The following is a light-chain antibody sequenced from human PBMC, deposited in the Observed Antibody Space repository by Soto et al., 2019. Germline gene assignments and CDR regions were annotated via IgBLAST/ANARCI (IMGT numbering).Light chain of an antibody. CDR3: SSYTSSRTLV. Sequence: QSALTQPASVSGSPGQSITISCTGTSSDVGAYNYVSWYQHHPGKVPKLMIYDVTNRPAGVSDRFSGYKSGNTASLTISGLQAEDEAEYYCSSYTSSRTLVFGSGTKLTVL. CDR2: DVT. CDR1: SSDVGAYNY. J-gene: IGLJ1*01. V-gene: IGLV2-14*03.